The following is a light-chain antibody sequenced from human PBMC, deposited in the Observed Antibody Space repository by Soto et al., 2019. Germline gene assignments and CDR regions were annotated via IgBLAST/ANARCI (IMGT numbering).Light chain of an antibody. Sequence: EIVLTQSPATLSLSAGERATLSCRASQSVVTYLAWYQHKPGQAPRLLIYDASNRATGIPARFSGSGSGTDFTLSISSLDPEDCAVYYCQQRSTWPLTFGGGTKVESK. CDR2: DAS. J-gene: IGKJ4*02. V-gene: IGKV3-11*01. CDR3: QQRSTWPLT. CDR1: QSVVTY.